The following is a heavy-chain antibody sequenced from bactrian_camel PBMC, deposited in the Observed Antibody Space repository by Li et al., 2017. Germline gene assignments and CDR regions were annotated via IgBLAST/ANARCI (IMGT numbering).Heavy chain of an antibody. J-gene: IGHJ6*01. CDR3: AAFTPRGSRCSDFGY. V-gene: IGHV3S57*01. Sequence: GGSLRLSCDASRYTFSAYCMGWSRQAPGKEREGVAAIDSDGSTHYGDSVKGRFTVSVDNARKALYLQMNDLKPEDTAVYYCAAFTPRGSRCSDFGYWGQGTQVTVS. CDR2: IDSDGST. CDR1: RYTFSAYC. D-gene: IGHD2*01.